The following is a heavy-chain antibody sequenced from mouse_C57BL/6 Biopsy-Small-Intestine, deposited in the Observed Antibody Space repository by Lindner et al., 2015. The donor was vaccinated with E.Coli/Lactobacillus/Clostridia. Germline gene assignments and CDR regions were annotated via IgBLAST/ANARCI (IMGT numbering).Heavy chain of an antibody. D-gene: IGHD2-10*01. CDR1: GYAFSNSW. V-gene: IGHV1-82*01. CDR3: ARTYFYAMDY. Sequence: VQLQESGPELVKPGASVKISCKASGYAFSNSWMSWIKQRPGKGLEWIGRIYPGDGDTNYNGKFKGKATLTADKSSSTAYMQLSSLTSEDSAVYFCARTYFYAMDYWGQGTSVTVSS. CDR2: IYPGDGDT. J-gene: IGHJ4*01.